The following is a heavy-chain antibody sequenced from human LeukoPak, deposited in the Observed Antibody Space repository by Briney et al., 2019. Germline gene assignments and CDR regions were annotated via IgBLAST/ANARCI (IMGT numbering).Heavy chain of an antibody. Sequence: SETLSLTCTVSGGSISSYYWSWIRQPPGKGLEWMAYIHYSGSTNCNPSLKSRVTISVDTSNNQFSLKLSSVTAADTAVYYCARGGTGGYSYGWELDYWGQGTLVTVSS. D-gene: IGHD5-18*01. V-gene: IGHV4-59*01. J-gene: IGHJ4*02. CDR1: GGSISSYY. CDR2: IHYSGST. CDR3: ARGGTGGYSYGWELDY.